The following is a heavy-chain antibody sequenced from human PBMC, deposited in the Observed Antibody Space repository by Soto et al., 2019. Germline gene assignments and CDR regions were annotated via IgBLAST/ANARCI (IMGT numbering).Heavy chain of an antibody. CDR3: ARLPGGYSYGFYYYYYGMDV. Sequence: QVQLQESGPGLVKPSETLSLTCTVSGGSISSYYWSWIRQPPGKGLEWIGYIYYSGSTNYNPSLKSRVTISVDTSKNQFSLKLSSVTAADTAVYYCARLPGGYSYGFYYYYYGMDVW. CDR2: IYYSGST. J-gene: IGHJ6*01. CDR1: GGSISSYY. D-gene: IGHD5-18*01. V-gene: IGHV4-59*01.